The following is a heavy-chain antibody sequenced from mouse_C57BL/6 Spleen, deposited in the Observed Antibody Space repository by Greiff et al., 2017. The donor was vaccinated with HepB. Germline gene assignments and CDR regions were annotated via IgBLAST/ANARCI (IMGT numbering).Heavy chain of an antibody. CDR3: ARLGLRRGFAY. Sequence: EVKVVESGGGLVQPGGSLKLSCAASGFTFSDYYMYWVRQTPEKRLEWVAYISNGGGSTYYPDTVKGRFTISRDNAKNTLYLQMSRLKSEDTAMYYCARLGLRRGFAYWGQGTLVTVSA. D-gene: IGHD2-4*01. V-gene: IGHV5-12*01. CDR1: GFTFSDYY. J-gene: IGHJ3*01. CDR2: ISNGGGST.